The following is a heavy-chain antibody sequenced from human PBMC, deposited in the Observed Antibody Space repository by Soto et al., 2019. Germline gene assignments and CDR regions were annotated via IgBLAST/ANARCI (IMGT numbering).Heavy chain of an antibody. CDR1: GGSMSSFY. D-gene: IGHD6-13*01. CDR3: ARGAEAAGTRVSRVYFQL. CDR2: IYTDGST. Sequence: PSETLSLTCTVSGGSMSSFYWSWIRQPAGEGLEWIGRIYTDGSTIYNPSLESRVSMSIDTSKSHFYLKVNSVTAADTAVYYCARGAEAAGTRVSRVYFQLWDPGTLVT. J-gene: IGHJ1*01. V-gene: IGHV4-4*07.